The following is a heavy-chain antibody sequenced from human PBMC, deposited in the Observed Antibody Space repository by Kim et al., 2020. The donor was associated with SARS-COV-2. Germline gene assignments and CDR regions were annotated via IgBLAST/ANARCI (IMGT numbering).Heavy chain of an antibody. CDR2: ISVSGGST. J-gene: IGHJ4*02. CDR1: GFTFSSYA. CDR3: AKDPGTITFGGVIVIGAFDY. D-gene: IGHD3-16*02. V-gene: IGHV3-23*01. Sequence: GGSLRLSCAASGFTFSSYAMSWVRQAPGKGLEWVSAISVSGGSTSYADPVKGRFTISRDNSKNTLYLQMNSRRAEDTAVYYCAKDPGTITFGGVIVIGAFDYWGQGTLVTVSS.